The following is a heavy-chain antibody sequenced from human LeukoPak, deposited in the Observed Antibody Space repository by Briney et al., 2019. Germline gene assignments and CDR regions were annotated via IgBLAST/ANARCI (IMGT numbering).Heavy chain of an antibody. V-gene: IGHV3-23*01. D-gene: IGHD2-2*01. J-gene: IGHJ3*02. Sequence: GGSLRLSCAASGFTFSSYAMSWVRQAPGKGLEWVSAISGSGGSTYYADSVKGRFTISRDNSKNTLYLQMNSLRAEDTAVYYCAKVSNIGLYCSSTSCPQADAFDIWGQGTMVTVSS. CDR3: AKVSNIGLYCSSTSCPQADAFDI. CDR2: ISGSGGST. CDR1: GFTFSSYA.